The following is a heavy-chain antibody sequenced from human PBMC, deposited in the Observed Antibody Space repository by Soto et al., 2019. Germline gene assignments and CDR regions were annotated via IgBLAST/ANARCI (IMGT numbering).Heavy chain of an antibody. D-gene: IGHD4-17*01. CDR2: IYYIGNT. Sequence: QLQLQESGPGLVRPSETLSLTCTVSGASISNRSFYWDWIRQSPGKGLEWLGAIYYIGNTYYNPSLKSRVTLSMDPPQNQFSLKLDFVTAADTAVYFCASGTGDYHFIDQWGQGTLVTVSS. J-gene: IGHJ4*02. CDR1: GASISNRSFY. CDR3: ASGTGDYHFIDQ. V-gene: IGHV4-39*01.